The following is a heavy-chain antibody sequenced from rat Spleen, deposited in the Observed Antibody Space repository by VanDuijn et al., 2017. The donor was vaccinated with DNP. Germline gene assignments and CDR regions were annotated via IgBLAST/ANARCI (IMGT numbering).Heavy chain of an antibody. D-gene: IGHD1-11*01. CDR3: ATGGYGGYSEGNWFAY. Sequence: EVQLQESGPGLVKPSQSLFLTCSVTGYSITSLYWGWIRKFPENKLEWMGHIDGAGSTNYNPSLKSRISITRDTSKNQFFLQVNSVTTEDSATYYCATGGYGGYSEGNWFAYWGQGTLVTVSS. CDR1: GYSITSLY. CDR2: IDGAGST. J-gene: IGHJ3*01. V-gene: IGHV3-3*01.